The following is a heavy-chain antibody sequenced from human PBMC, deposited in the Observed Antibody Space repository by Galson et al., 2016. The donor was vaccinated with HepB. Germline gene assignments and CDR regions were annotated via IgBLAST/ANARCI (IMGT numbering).Heavy chain of an antibody. CDR2: IYTSGST. Sequence: SETLSLTCTVSGGPISSYYWSWIRQPAGKGLEWIGRIYTSGSTNYNPSLNSRVTMSVDTSKNQFSLKLSSVTAADTAVYYCARDYCSGGSCSPGKYWGPGTLVTVSS. J-gene: IGHJ4*02. CDR3: ARDYCSGGSCSPGKY. D-gene: IGHD2-15*01. V-gene: IGHV4-4*07. CDR1: GGPISSYY.